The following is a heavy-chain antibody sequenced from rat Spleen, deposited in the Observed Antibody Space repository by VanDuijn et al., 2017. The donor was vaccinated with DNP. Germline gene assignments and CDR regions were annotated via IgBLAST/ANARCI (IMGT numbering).Heavy chain of an antibody. J-gene: IGHJ4*01. CDR3: TTFEGTNA. CDR1: GFTFSDYN. CDR2: ITYDGSRT. D-gene: IGHD1-11*01. V-gene: IGHV5S10*01. Sequence: EVHLVASGGGLVQPGRSLKVSCAASGFTFSDYNMAWVRQAPKKGLEWVATITYDGSRTYCRDSVKGRFTISRDNAKSTLYLQMDSLRSEDTATYYCTTFEGTNAWGQGTSVTVSS.